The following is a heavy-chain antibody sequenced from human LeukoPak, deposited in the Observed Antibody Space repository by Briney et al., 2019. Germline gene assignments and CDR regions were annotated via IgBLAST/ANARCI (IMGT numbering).Heavy chain of an antibody. CDR2: ISAYNGNT. CDR1: GYTFTSYG. CDR3: ARALVYGSGSYKGFDP. Sequence: GASVKVSCTASGYTFTSYGISWVRQAPGQGLEWMGWISAYNGNTNYALKLQGRVTMTTDTSTSTAYMELRSLRSDDTAVYYCARALVYGSGSYKGFDPWGQGTLVTVSS. D-gene: IGHD3-10*01. J-gene: IGHJ5*02. V-gene: IGHV1-18*01.